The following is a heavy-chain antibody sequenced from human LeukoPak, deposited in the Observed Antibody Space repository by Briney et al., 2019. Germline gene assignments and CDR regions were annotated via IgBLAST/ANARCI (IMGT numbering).Heavy chain of an antibody. J-gene: IGHJ4*02. V-gene: IGHV1-8*01. CDR3: ARAPSITGTTPPGY. D-gene: IGHD1-7*01. Sequence: ASVKVSCKASGYTFTSYDINWVRQATGQGLEWMGWMNPNSGNTGYAQKFQGRVTMTRNTTISTAYMELSSLRSEDTAVYYCARAPSITGTTPPGYWGQGTLVTVSS. CDR1: GYTFTSYD. CDR2: MNPNSGNT.